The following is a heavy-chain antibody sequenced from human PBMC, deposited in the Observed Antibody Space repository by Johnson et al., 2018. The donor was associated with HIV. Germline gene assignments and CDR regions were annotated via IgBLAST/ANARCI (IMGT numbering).Heavy chain of an antibody. CDR1: GFTFSRYG. D-gene: IGHD4-23*01. Sequence: QVQLVESGGGVVQVGRSLRLSCEASGFTFSRYGMHWVRQAPGKGLEWVAVIWYDGSNKNYTESVKGRFSISRDNSKNTLYLQMNSLRAEDTATYYCAKSPGKDNGGNSGGIDFWGQGTRVT. CDR2: IWYDGSNK. CDR3: AKSPGKDNGGNSGGIDF. V-gene: IGHV3-33*03. J-gene: IGHJ3*01.